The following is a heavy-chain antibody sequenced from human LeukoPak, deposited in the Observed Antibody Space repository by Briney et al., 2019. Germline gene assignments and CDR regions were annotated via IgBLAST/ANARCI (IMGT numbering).Heavy chain of an antibody. CDR3: AKDLGETVVTYCFDY. CDR2: IRYDGSNK. J-gene: IGHJ4*02. Sequence: PGGSLRLSCAASGFTFSSYGMHWVRQAPGKGLEWVAFIRYDGSNKYYADSVKGRFTISRDNSKNTLYLQMNSLRAEDTAVYYCAKDLGETVVTYCFDYWGQGTLVTVSS. V-gene: IGHV3-30*02. CDR1: GFTFSSYG. D-gene: IGHD4-23*01.